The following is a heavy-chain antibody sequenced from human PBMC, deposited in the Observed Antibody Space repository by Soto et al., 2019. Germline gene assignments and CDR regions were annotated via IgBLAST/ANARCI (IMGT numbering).Heavy chain of an antibody. CDR3: VRGDYDYYGMDV. V-gene: IGHV1-69*13. J-gene: IGHJ6*02. Sequence: ASVKVSCKASGGTFSSYAISWVRQAPGQRLEWMGGIIPIFGTANYAQKFQGRVTITADESTSTAYMELRSLRSEDTAVYYCVRGDYDYYGMDVWGQGTTVTVSS. CDR1: GGTFSSYA. CDR2: IIPIFGTA.